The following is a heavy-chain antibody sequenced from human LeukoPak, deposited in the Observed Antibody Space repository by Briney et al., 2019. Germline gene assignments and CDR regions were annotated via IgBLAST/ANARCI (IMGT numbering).Heavy chain of an antibody. CDR3: AREGTYSGSYYEDY. Sequence: ASVKVSSKPSGYTFTTYGITWVRPRPGQGLEWVGYISPYMGNTRSAQNLQGRVTMTTDTSTSTAYMELRSLRSDDTAMYYCAREGTYSGSYYEDYWGQGTLVIVSS. V-gene: IGHV1-18*01. J-gene: IGHJ4*02. D-gene: IGHD1-26*01. CDR1: GYTFTTYG. CDR2: ISPYMGNT.